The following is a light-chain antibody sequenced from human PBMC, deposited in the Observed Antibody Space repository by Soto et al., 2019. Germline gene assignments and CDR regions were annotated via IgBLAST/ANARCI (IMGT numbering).Light chain of an antibody. CDR3: SSFTGTTTLDV. CDR1: SSDVGAYKY. J-gene: IGLJ1*01. CDR2: GVS. V-gene: IGLV2-14*03. Sequence: SSDVGAYKYVSWYQQHPGKVPKLIIYGVSNRPSGVSNRFSGSKSGNTAFLTISGLQPEDEADYYCSSFTGTTTLDVFGTGTKVTVL.